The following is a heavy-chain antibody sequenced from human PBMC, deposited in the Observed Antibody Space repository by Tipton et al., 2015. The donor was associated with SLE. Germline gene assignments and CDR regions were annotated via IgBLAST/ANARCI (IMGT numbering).Heavy chain of an antibody. CDR3: ARSDDDFRSGYLIDS. V-gene: IGHV1-2*02. J-gene: IGHJ4*02. CDR1: GYTFSGYY. CDR2: INPNSGGT. Sequence: VQLVQSGAEVKKPGASVKVSCKASGYTFSGYYINWVRQAPGQGLEWMGWINPNSGGTIYGQKFQGSVSMTSDTSSSTFYMELSGLRSDDTAIYFCARSDDDFRSGYLIDSWGQGTLVTVSS. D-gene: IGHD3-3*01.